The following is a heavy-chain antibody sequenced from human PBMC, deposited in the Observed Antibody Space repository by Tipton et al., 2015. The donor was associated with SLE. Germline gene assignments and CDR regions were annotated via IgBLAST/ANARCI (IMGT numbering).Heavy chain of an antibody. V-gene: IGHV1-18*01. Sequence: QSGPEVKKPGASVKVSCKASGYTFISYGISWVRQAPGQGLEWMGWISAYNGNTNYAQKLQGRVTMTTDTSTSTAYMELRSLRSDDTAVYYCASSYYDSSGYYLYYFDYWGQGTLVTVSS. CDR1: GYTFISYG. CDR2: ISAYNGNT. D-gene: IGHD3-22*01. J-gene: IGHJ4*02. CDR3: ASSYYDSSGYYLYYFDY.